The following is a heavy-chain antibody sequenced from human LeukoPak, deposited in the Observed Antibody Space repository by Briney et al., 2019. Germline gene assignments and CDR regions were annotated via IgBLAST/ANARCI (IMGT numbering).Heavy chain of an antibody. CDR2: ISGSGGST. CDR1: GFTFSSYA. CDR3: AKDLSSGYYSKTEYFQN. D-gene: IGHD3-22*01. J-gene: IGHJ1*01. V-gene: IGHV3-23*01. Sequence: GGSLRLSCAASGFTFSSYAMSWVRQAPGKGLEWVSAISGSGGSTYYADSVKGRFTISRDNSKNTLYLQMNSLRAEDTAVYYCAKDLSSGYYSKTEYFQNWGQGTLVTVSS.